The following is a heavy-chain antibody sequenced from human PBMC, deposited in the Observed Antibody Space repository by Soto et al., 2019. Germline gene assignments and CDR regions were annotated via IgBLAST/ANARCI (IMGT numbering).Heavy chain of an antibody. CDR2: ISAYNGNT. CDR3: ARDLGGSYYAPVDY. CDR1: GYTFTSYG. Sequence: QVQLVQSGAEVKKPGASVKVSCKASGYTFTSYGISWVRQAPGQGLEWMGWISAYNGNTKYAQKFQGRVTMTTDTDTSTAYMELRSLRSDDTAVYSCARDLGGSYYAPVDYWGQGTLVTVSS. V-gene: IGHV1-18*01. D-gene: IGHD1-26*01. J-gene: IGHJ4*02.